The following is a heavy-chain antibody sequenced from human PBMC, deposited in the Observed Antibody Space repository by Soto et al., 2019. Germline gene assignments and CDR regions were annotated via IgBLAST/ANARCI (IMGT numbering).Heavy chain of an antibody. V-gene: IGHV3-33*01. Sequence: QVQLVESGGGVVQPGRSLRLSCAASGFTFSSYGMHWVRQAPGKGLEWVAVIWYDGSNKYYADSVKGRFTISRDNSKNTLYLQMNSLGAEDTAVYYCARELRGSSSWYATLDYWGQGTLVTVSS. CDR1: GFTFSSYG. CDR2: IWYDGSNK. J-gene: IGHJ4*02. CDR3: ARELRGSSSWYATLDY. D-gene: IGHD6-13*01.